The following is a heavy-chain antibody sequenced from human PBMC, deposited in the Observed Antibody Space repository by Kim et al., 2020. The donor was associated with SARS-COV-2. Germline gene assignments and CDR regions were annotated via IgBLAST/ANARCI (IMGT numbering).Heavy chain of an antibody. CDR1: GFTFSSYW. CDR2: IKQDGSEK. Sequence: GGSLRLSCAASGFTFSSYWMSWVRQAPGKGLEWVANIKQDGSEKYYVDSVKGRFTISRDNAKNSLYLQMNSLRAEDTAVYYCARDYYDSSGQEYYYGMDVWGQGTTVTVSS. CDR3: ARDYYDSSGQEYYYGMDV. J-gene: IGHJ6*02. D-gene: IGHD3-22*01. V-gene: IGHV3-7*03.